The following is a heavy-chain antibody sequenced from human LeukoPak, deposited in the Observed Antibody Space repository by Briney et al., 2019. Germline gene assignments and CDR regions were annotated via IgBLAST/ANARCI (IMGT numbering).Heavy chain of an antibody. CDR2: IIPILGIA. CDR3: AVVAAGKNHYYYYMDV. CDR1: GGTFSSYA. J-gene: IGHJ6*03. Sequence: GASVKVSCKXSGGTFSSYAISWVRQTPGQGLEWMGRIIPILGIANYSQKFQGRVTITADKSTSTAYMELSSLRSEDTAVYYCAVVAAGKNHYYYYMDVWGKGTTVTVSS. D-gene: IGHD2-2*01. V-gene: IGHV1-69*04.